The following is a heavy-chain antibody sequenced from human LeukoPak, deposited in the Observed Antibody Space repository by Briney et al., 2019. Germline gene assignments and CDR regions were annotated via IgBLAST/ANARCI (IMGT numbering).Heavy chain of an antibody. CDR2: IYSGGST. D-gene: IGHD4-17*01. Sequence: GGSLRLSCAASEFTVSSNYMSWVRQAPGKGLEWVSVIYSGGSTYYADSVKGRFTISRDNSKNTLYLQMNSLRAEDTAVYYCALSATVTRDAFDIWGQGTMVTVSS. J-gene: IGHJ3*02. V-gene: IGHV3-53*01. CDR3: ALSATVTRDAFDI. CDR1: EFTVSSNY.